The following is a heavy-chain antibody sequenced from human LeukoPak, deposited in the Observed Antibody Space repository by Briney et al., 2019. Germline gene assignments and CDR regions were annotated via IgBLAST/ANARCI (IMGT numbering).Heavy chain of an antibody. CDR2: IKPDGSEK. V-gene: IGHV3-7*05. CDR1: GFTFSNFW. Sequence: SGGSLRLSCAVSGFTFSNFWMTWVRQAPGKGLEWVANIKPDGSEKYYVDSVKGRFTISRDNSKNTLYLQMNSLRAEDTAVYYCANNGGVAVAGSFDYWGQGTLVTVSS. J-gene: IGHJ4*02. D-gene: IGHD6-19*01. CDR3: ANNGGVAVAGSFDY.